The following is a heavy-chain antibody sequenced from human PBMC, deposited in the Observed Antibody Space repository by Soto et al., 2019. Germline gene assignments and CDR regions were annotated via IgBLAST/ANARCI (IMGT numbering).Heavy chain of an antibody. Sequence: PGESLKISCEVSGYTFTTYWIGWVRQMPGRGLEWMGIIYPGDSDTNYSPSFQGQVTISADKSVSTAYLHWSSLEASDTAMYYCARLMTTIFGVVLGFDYWGEGTLVTVSS. CDR3: ARLMTTIFGVVLGFDY. CDR1: GYTFTTYW. CDR2: IYPGDSDT. J-gene: IGHJ4*02. V-gene: IGHV5-51*01. D-gene: IGHD3-3*01.